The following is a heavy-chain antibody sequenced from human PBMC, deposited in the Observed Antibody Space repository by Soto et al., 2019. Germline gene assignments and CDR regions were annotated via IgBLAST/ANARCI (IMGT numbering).Heavy chain of an antibody. CDR3: ARDGVVVAAFDI. V-gene: IGHV1-69*13. D-gene: IGHD2-15*01. Sequence: SVKVSCKASGGTFSSYAISWVRQAPGQGLEWMGGIIPIFGTANYAQKFQGRVTVTADESTSTAYMELSSLRSEDTAVYYCARDGVVVAAFDIWGQGTMVTVSS. CDR1: GGTFSSYA. CDR2: IIPIFGTA. J-gene: IGHJ3*02.